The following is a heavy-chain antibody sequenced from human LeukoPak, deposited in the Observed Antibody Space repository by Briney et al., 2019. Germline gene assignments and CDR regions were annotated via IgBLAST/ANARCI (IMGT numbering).Heavy chain of an antibody. J-gene: IGHJ5*02. CDR1: GYTFTSYY. V-gene: IGHV1-46*01. CDR3: TRTIGYRPVAGLKEKWFDP. Sequence: ASVKVSCKASGYTFTSYYMHWVRQAPGQGLEWMGIINPSGGSTSYAQKFQGRVTMTRDTSTSTVYMELSSLRSEDTAVYYCTRTIGYRPVAGLKEKWFDPWGQGTLVTVSS. CDR2: INPSGGST. D-gene: IGHD6-19*01.